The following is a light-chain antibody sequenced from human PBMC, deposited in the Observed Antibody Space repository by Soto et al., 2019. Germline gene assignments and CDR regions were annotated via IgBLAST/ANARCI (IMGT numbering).Light chain of an antibody. J-gene: IGLJ3*02. CDR2: FND. CDR3: ASWDDSLKGVL. Sequence: QSVLTQPPSASGTPGQGVSISCSGGRSNIGSNLVSWYQQLPGTAPKLLLYFNDQRPSGVPDRFSGSKSGTSASLAVSELQSEDEADYFCASWDDSLKGVLFGGGTKLTVL. CDR1: RSNIGSNL. V-gene: IGLV1-44*01.